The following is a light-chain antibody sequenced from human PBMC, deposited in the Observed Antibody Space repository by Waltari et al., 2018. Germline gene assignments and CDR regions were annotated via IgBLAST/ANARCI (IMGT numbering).Light chain of an antibody. CDR3: MQRIEFPWT. J-gene: IGKJ1*01. CDR1: QSLLDSDDGNTY. V-gene: IGKV2-40*01. CDR2: TLS. Sequence: DIVMTQTPLSLPVTPGEPASISCRSSQSLLDSDDGNTYLDWYLQKPGQSPQLLIYTLSSRAFGVPDSFSGGGSGTDFTLKISRVEAEDVGVYYCMQRIEFPWTFGQGTKVEIK.